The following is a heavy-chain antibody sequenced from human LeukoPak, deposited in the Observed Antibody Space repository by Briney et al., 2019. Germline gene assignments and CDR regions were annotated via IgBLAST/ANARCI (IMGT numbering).Heavy chain of an antibody. CDR3: ARDGDYDSGVFDV. J-gene: IGHJ4*02. V-gene: IGHV4-4*07. CDR2: SHGSGST. Sequence: PSETLSLSCNVSGVSINIYYWSWLRQTPGKGLEWIGRSHGSGSTNYDPCLKNRVTISIDKSKKSSSLSLTSVTAADTALYFCARDGDYDSGVFDVWGQGTLVTVSS. D-gene: IGHD3-22*01. CDR1: GVSINIYY.